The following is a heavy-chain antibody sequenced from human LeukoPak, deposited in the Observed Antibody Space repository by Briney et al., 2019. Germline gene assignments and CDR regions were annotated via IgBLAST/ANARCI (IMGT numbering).Heavy chain of an antibody. CDR3: AKCPGAYDSSGYYAY. D-gene: IGHD3-22*01. CDR1: GFTFSSYA. Sequence: GGSLRLSCAASGFTFSSYAMSWVRQAPGKGLEWVSAISGSGGSTYYADSVKGRFTISRDNSKNTLYLQVNSLRAEDTAVYYCAKCPGAYDSSGYYAYWGQGTLVTVSS. CDR2: ISGSGGST. V-gene: IGHV3-23*01. J-gene: IGHJ4*02.